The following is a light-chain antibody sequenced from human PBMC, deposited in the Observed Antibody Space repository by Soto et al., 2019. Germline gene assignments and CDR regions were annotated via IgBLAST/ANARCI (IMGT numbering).Light chain of an antibody. J-gene: IGKJ5*01. CDR2: GAS. Sequence: EIVLTQSPGTQSLSPGERVTLSCRASQSVSSIYLAWYQQKPGQAPRLLIYGASTRATGIPDRFSGSGSGTDFTLTISRLEPEDFAVYFCQHYGSSLITFGQGTLLEIK. V-gene: IGKV3-20*01. CDR1: QSVSSIY. CDR3: QHYGSSLIT.